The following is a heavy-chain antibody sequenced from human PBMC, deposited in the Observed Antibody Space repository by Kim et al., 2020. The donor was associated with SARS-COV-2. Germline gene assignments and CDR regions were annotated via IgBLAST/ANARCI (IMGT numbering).Heavy chain of an antibody. CDR3: ARGQGYGDVGAFDI. V-gene: IGHV1-69*01. D-gene: IGHD4-17*01. Sequence: AQKFQGRVTITADESTSTAYMELSSLRSEDTAVYYCARGQGYGDVGAFDIWGQGTMVTVSS. J-gene: IGHJ3*02.